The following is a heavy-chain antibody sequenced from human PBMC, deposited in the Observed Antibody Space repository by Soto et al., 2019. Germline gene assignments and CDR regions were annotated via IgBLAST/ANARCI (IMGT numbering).Heavy chain of an antibody. D-gene: IGHD3-10*01. Sequence: GASVKVSCKTSGGTFSSYAISWVRQAPGQGLEWMGGIIPIFGTANYAQKFQGRVTIIADESTSTAYMELSSLTFEDTAVYYCARGELSWFDPWGQGTLVTVSS. V-gene: IGHV1-69*13. CDR2: IIPIFGTA. J-gene: IGHJ5*02. CDR1: GGTFSSYA. CDR3: ARGELSWFDP.